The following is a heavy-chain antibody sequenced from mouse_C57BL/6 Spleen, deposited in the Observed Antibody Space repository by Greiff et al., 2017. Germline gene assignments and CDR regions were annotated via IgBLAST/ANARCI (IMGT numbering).Heavy chain of an antibody. Sequence: QVQLQQPGAELVRPGSSVKLSCKASGYTFTSYWMHWVKQRPIQGLEWIGNIDPSNSDTNYNHKFKDKATVTVDKSSSTAYMKLSSLTSEDSAVYDCARPAHATSTPHFDYWGQGTPLTVSS. CDR3: ARPAHATSTPHFDY. CDR1: GYTFTSYW. D-gene: IGHD3-2*02. V-gene: IGHV1-52*01. J-gene: IGHJ2*01. CDR2: IDPSNSDT.